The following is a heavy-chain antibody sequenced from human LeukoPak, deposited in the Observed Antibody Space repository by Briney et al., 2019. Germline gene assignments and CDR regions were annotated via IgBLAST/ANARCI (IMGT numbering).Heavy chain of an antibody. V-gene: IGHV1-2*02. J-gene: IGHJ4*02. Sequence: ASVKVSCKASGGTFSSYAISWVRQAPGQGLEWMGWINPNSGGTNYAQKFQGRVTMTRDTSISTAYMELSSLTSDDTDVYFCARAGGGLDYWGQGTLVTVSS. CDR2: INPNSGGT. CDR3: ARAGGGLDY. D-gene: IGHD3-16*01. CDR1: GGTFSSYA.